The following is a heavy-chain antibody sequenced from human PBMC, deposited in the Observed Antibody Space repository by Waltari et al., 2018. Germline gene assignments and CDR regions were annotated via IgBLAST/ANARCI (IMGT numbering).Heavy chain of an antibody. CDR2: IHHSGST. Sequence: YWSWIRQSPGKGLEWIGNIHHSGSTNYNPSLKSRVTISVDTSKKQFSLRLSSVSAADTAMYYCARDATAGYNWFDPWGQGTLVTVSS. D-gene: IGHD3-10*01. CDR1: Y. V-gene: IGHV4-59*01. J-gene: IGHJ5*02. CDR3: ARDATAGYNWFDP.